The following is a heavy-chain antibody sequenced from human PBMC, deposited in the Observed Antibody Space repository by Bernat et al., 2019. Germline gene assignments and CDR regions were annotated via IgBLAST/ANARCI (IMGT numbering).Heavy chain of an antibody. D-gene: IGHD2-15*01. V-gene: IGHV3-49*03. CDR1: GFTFGDYA. J-gene: IGHJ4*02. CDR2: IRSKAYGGTT. CDR3: TREGCSGGSCYFYFDY. Sequence: EVQLVESGGGLVQPGRSLRLSCTASGFTFGDYAMSWFRQAPGKGLEWEGFIRSKAYGGTTEYAASVKGRFTISRDDSKSIAYLQMNSLKTEDTAVYYCTREGCSGGSCYFYFDYWGQGTLVTVSS.